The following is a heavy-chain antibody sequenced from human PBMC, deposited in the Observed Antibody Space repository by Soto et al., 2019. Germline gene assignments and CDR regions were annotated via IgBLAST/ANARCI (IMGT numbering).Heavy chain of an antibody. J-gene: IGHJ6*02. CDR1: GFTFSNYW. V-gene: IGHV3-7*05. CDR2: IKKDGSEK. D-gene: IGHD3-3*02. Sequence: EVQLVESGGGLVQPGGSLRLSCAVSGFTFSNYWMSWVRQAPGKGLEWVANIKKDGSEKYYVDSVKGRFIISRDNGKKSLYLQMNDLRPEDTAVYYCAAILGMDVWGQGTTVTVSS. CDR3: AAILGMDV.